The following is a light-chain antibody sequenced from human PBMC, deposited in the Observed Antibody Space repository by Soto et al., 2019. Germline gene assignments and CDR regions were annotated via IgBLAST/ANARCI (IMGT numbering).Light chain of an antibody. CDR3: QQYNSYSPT. CDR2: KAS. J-gene: IGKJ1*01. V-gene: IGKV1-5*03. Sequence: DIQMTQSPSTLSASVGDRVTITCRASQSISVRLAWYQQKAGKAPNLLIYKASRLESGVPSRFSGSGSETEFTLTINSLQNGDSATYYCQQYNSYSPTFSQGTKVDNK. CDR1: QSISVR.